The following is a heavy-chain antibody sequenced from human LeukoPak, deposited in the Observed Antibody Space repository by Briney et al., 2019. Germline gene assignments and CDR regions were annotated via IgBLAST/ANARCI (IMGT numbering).Heavy chain of an antibody. Sequence: QPGGSLRLSCAASGFTFSSYAMHWVRQAPGKGLEWVAVISYDGSNKYYADSVKGRFTISRDNSKNTLYLQMNSLRAEDTAVYYCARAGSGYRDSIDYWGQGTLVTVSS. CDR2: ISYDGSNK. D-gene: IGHD3-22*01. CDR3: ARAGSGYRDSIDY. CDR1: GFTFSSYA. J-gene: IGHJ4*02. V-gene: IGHV3-30*04.